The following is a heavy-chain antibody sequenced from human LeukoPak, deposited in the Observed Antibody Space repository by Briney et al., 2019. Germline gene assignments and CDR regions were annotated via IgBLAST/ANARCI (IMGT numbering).Heavy chain of an antibody. J-gene: IGHJ6*02. V-gene: IGHV1-69*13. CDR2: IIPIFGTA. CDR3: AGGGIVVVPAAMPDYYYYGMDV. CDR1: GGTFSSYA. D-gene: IGHD2-2*01. Sequence: SVKVSCKASGGTFSSYAISWVRQAPGQGLEWMGGIIPIFGTANYAQKFQGRVTITADESTSTAYMELSSLRSEDTAVYYCAGGGIVVVPAAMPDYYYYGMDVWGQGTTVTVSS.